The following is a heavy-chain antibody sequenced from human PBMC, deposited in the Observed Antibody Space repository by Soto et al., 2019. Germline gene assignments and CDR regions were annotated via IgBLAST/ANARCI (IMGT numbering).Heavy chain of an antibody. CDR2: ISSSGSTI. D-gene: IGHD2-21*02. Sequence: GGSLRLSCAASGFTFSSYEMNWVRQAPGKGLEWVSYISSSGSTIYYADSVKGRFTISRDNAKNSLYLQMNSLRAEDTAVYYCARIRAGGDRSFDYWGQGTLVTVSS. CDR1: GFTFSSYE. CDR3: ARIRAGGDRSFDY. V-gene: IGHV3-48*03. J-gene: IGHJ4*02.